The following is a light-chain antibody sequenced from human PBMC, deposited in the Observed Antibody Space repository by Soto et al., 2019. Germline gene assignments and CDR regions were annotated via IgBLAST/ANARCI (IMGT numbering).Light chain of an antibody. CDR3: QQSYSTPYP. CDR1: QSVLYSSNNKNY. Sequence: DIVMTQSPDSLAVSLGERATINCKSSQSVLYSSNNKNYLAWYQQKPGQPPKLLIYWASTRESGVPDRFSGRGSVTDFTRPIRSLQAEDVAVYYCQQSYSTPYPFGQGTKLEIK. V-gene: IGKV4-1*01. J-gene: IGKJ2*01. CDR2: WAS.